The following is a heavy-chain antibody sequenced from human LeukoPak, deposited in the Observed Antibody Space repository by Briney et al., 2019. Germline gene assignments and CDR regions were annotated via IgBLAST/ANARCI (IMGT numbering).Heavy chain of an antibody. D-gene: IGHD2-2*01. CDR2: INPNSGGT. CDR1: GYTFTGYY. V-gene: IGHV1-2*04. Sequence: ASVKVSCKASGYTFTGYYMHWVRLAPGQGLEWMGWINPNSGGTNYAQKFQGWVTMTRDTSISTAYMELSRLRSDDTAVYYCARDRAEDIVVVLAGSPPAFDPWGQGTLVTVSS. J-gene: IGHJ5*02. CDR3: ARDRAEDIVVVLAGSPPAFDP.